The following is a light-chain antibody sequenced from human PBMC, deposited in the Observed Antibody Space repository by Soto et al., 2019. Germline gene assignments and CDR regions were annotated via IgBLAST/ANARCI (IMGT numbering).Light chain of an antibody. CDR3: LQDYNYPFT. Sequence: DIQMTQSPSSVSASVGDRVTITCRASQGISSWLAWYQQKPGKAPNLLVYGASTLQTGVASRFSGSGSATDFTLTISSLQPEDSAAYYCLQDYNYPFTFGQGTKVDIK. CDR1: QGISSW. V-gene: IGKV1-12*01. CDR2: GAS. J-gene: IGKJ2*01.